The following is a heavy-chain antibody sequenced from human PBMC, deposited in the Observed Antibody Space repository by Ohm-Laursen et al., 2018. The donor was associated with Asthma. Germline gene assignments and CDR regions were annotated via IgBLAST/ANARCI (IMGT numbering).Heavy chain of an antibody. CDR1: GFIFDDYA. Sequence: SLRLSCTASGFIFDDYAMHWVRQVPGKGLEWVSGISWNSGTIVQADSVKGRFTISRDNSKNTLYLQMNSLRAEDTAVYYCARGGYSNHAGAFDIWGQGTMVTVSS. J-gene: IGHJ3*02. V-gene: IGHV3-9*01. CDR3: ARGGYSNHAGAFDI. CDR2: ISWNSGTI. D-gene: IGHD4-11*01.